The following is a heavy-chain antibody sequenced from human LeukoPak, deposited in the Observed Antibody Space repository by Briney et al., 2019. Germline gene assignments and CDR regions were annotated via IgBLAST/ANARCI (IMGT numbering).Heavy chain of an antibody. Sequence: PGGSLRLSCAASGFTFSSYAMHWVRKAPGKGLEWVAVISYDGSNKYYADSVKGRFTISRDNSKNTLYLQMNSLRAEDTAVYYCARPRVMTLPYGMDVWGQGTTVTVSS. CDR1: GFTFSSYA. J-gene: IGHJ6*02. CDR3: ARPRVMTLPYGMDV. V-gene: IGHV3-30-3*01. CDR2: ISYDGSNK. D-gene: IGHD2-21*02.